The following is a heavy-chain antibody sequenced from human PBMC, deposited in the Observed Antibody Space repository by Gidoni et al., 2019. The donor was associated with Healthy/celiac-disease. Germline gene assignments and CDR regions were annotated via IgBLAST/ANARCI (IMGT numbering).Heavy chain of an antibody. CDR1: GFTFSSYS. CDR3: ARDGLGYCSSTSCYGVDYYYYGMDV. Sequence: EVQLVESGGGLVKPGGSLRLSCAASGFTFSSYSMNWVRQAPGKGLEWVSSISSSSSYIYYADSVKGRFTISRDNAKNSLYLQMNSLRAEDTAVYYCARDGLGYCSSTSCYGVDYYYYGMDVWGQGTTVTVSS. J-gene: IGHJ6*02. V-gene: IGHV3-21*01. CDR2: ISSSSSYI. D-gene: IGHD2-2*01.